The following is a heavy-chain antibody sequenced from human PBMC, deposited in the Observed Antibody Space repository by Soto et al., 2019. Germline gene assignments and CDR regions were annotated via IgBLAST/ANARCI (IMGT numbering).Heavy chain of an antibody. D-gene: IGHD3-22*01. J-gene: IGHJ5*02. Sequence: QVQLQESGPGLVKPSETLSLTCTVSGGSISSYYWSWIRQPPGKGLEWIGYIYYSGSTNYNPSLKSRVTISVDTSKNQFSLKLSSVTAADTAVYYCARDTYYYDSSGYYYVEGNWFDPWGQGTLVTVSS. CDR2: IYYSGST. V-gene: IGHV4-59*01. CDR3: ARDTYYYDSSGYYYVEGNWFDP. CDR1: GGSISSYY.